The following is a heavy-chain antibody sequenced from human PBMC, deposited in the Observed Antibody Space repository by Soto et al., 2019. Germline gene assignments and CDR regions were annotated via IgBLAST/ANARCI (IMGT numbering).Heavy chain of an antibody. J-gene: IGHJ3*02. V-gene: IGHV3-30*18. CDR3: AKVSPEGAFDI. CDR1: GFTFSSYG. CDR2: ISYDGSNK. Sequence: GGSLRLSCAASGFTFSSYGMHWVRQAPGKGLEWVAVISYDGSNKYYADSVKGRFTISRDNSRNTLYLQMNSLRAEDTAVYYYAKVSPEGAFDIWGQGTMVTVSS. D-gene: IGHD3-3*02.